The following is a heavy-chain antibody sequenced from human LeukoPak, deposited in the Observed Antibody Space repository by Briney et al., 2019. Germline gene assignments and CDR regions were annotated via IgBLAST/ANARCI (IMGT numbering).Heavy chain of an antibody. J-gene: IGHJ4*02. CDR2: IIPIFGTA. CDR1: GGAFSSYA. CDR3: ARDESIAAAGFDY. D-gene: IGHD6-13*01. V-gene: IGHV1-69*01. Sequence: GSSVKVSCKASGGAFSSYAISWVRQAPGQGLEWMGGIIPIFGTANYAQKFQGRVTITADESTSTAYMELSSLRSEDTAVYYCARDESIAAAGFDYWGQGTLVTVSS.